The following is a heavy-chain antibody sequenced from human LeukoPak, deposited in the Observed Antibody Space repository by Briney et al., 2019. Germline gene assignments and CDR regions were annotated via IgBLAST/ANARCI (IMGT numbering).Heavy chain of an antibody. Sequence: GGSLRLSCAASGFTFSSYAMHWVRQAPGKGLEWVAVISYDGSNKYYADSVKGRFTISRDNSKNTLYLQMNSLRAEDTAVYYCARDPGYSYPLGAFDIWGQGTMVTVSS. D-gene: IGHD5-18*01. CDR2: ISYDGSNK. V-gene: IGHV3-30-3*01. J-gene: IGHJ3*02. CDR1: GFTFSSYA. CDR3: ARDPGYSYPLGAFDI.